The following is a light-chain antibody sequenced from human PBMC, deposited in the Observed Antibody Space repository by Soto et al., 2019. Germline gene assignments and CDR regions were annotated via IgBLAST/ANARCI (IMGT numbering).Light chain of an antibody. CDR2: DVN. CDR3: SSYTSSNTYV. CDR1: SVDVGGFEY. V-gene: IGLV2-14*03. Sequence: QSALTQPASVSGSPGQSIAISCTGTSVDVGGFEYVSWYQQHPGKVPKLMIYDVNNRPSGVSNRFSGSKSGNTASLTISGLQAEYEADYFCSSYTSSNTYVFGTGTKLTVL. J-gene: IGLJ1*01.